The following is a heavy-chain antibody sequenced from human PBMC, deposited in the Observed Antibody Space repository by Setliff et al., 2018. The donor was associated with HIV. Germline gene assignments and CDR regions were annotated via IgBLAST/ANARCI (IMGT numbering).Heavy chain of an antibody. D-gene: IGHD3-10*01. CDR1: GYTVTELS. J-gene: IGHJ3*01. V-gene: IGHV1-24*01. CDR2: FDPEDNKI. CDR3: ARARITMIGGRLEPYAFDR. Sequence: ASVKVSCKVSGYTVTELSINWVRQAPGKGPEWMGGFDPEDNKIVYAQKFQGRVTTTEDTSTDTAYMELSSLRPEDTAVYYCARARITMIGGRLEPYAFDRWGQGTKVTVSS.